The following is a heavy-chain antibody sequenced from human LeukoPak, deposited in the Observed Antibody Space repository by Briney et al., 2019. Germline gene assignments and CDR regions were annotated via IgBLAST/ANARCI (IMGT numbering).Heavy chain of an antibody. Sequence: PGGSLRLSCAASGFTFSNAYMSWVRQAPGKGLEWVGRIISKTDGGATGYAAPVKGRFTISTDDSKNTLYLQMNSLRAEDTAVYYCAKDQYDILTGYYTSGYYYYSMDVWGQGTTVTVSS. J-gene: IGHJ6*02. V-gene: IGHV3-15*01. CDR2: IISKTDGGAT. CDR1: GFTFSNAY. D-gene: IGHD3-9*01. CDR3: AKDQYDILTGYYTSGYYYYSMDV.